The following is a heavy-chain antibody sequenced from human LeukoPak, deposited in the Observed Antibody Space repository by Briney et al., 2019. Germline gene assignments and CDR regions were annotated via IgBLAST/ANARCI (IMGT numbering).Heavy chain of an antibody. CDR2: ISAYNGNT. D-gene: IGHD3-3*01. Sequence: ASVKVSCKASGYTFTSYGISWVRQAPGQGLEWMGWISAYNGNTNYAQKLQGRVTMTTDTSTSTAYMELRSLRSDDTAVYYCARSGLTIFGVVIGKNWYFDLWGRGTLVTVSS. V-gene: IGHV1-18*01. J-gene: IGHJ2*01. CDR1: GYTFTSYG. CDR3: ARSGLTIFGVVIGKNWYFDL.